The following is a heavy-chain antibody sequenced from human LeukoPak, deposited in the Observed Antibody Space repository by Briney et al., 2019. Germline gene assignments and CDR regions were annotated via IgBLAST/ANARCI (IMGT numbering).Heavy chain of an antibody. CDR1: GFTFSSYA. D-gene: IGHD6-13*01. CDR2: ISGSGGST. Sequence: GGSLRLSCAAPGFTFSSYAMSWVRQAPGKGLEWVSAISGSGGSTYYADSVKGRFTISRDNSKNTLYLQMNSLRAEDTAVYYCARYEYSSRRFDPWGQGTLVTVSS. CDR3: ARYEYSSRRFDP. J-gene: IGHJ5*02. V-gene: IGHV3-23*01.